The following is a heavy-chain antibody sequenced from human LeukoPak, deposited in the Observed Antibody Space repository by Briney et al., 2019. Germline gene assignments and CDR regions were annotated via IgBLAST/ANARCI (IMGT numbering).Heavy chain of an antibody. CDR1: GYTFTGSY. Sequence: ASVKVSCKASGYTFTGSYIHWVRQAPGQGGEWIALINPNSGGTNYAQRFQCRFTMTSDTSISLGYMDLSRLRSDDTAVYYCVRGPTVVSNFDYWGQGTLVTVSS. CDR3: VRGPTVVSNFDY. J-gene: IGHJ4*02. CDR2: INPNSGGT. D-gene: IGHD4-23*01. V-gene: IGHV1-2*02.